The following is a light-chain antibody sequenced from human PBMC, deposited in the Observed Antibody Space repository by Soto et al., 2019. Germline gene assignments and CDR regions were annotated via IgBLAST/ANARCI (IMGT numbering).Light chain of an antibody. Sequence: DIQMTQSPSTLSASVGDRVTITCRASQSISSWLAWYQQKPGKAPKVLIYDASSLESGVPSRFSGSGSGTEFTLTISSLQPDDFATYFCQPYSSYSRTFGQGNKVDIK. J-gene: IGKJ1*01. V-gene: IGKV1-5*01. CDR1: QSISSW. CDR2: DAS. CDR3: QPYSSYSRT.